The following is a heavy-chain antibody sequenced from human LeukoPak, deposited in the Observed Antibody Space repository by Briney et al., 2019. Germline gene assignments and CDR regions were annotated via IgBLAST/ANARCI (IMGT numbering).Heavy chain of an antibody. D-gene: IGHD6-19*01. CDR1: GGTFSSYA. V-gene: IGHV1-69*05. J-gene: IGHJ4*02. CDR3: ARDLSYSVAGKSLDY. CDR2: IIPMFGSV. Sequence: SVKVSCKASGGTFSSYAINWVRQAPGQGLEWMGGIIPMFGSVNYAQKFQGRVTITTDESTGTVYMELSSLRSEDTAVYYCARDLSYSVAGKSLDYWGQGTLVTVSS.